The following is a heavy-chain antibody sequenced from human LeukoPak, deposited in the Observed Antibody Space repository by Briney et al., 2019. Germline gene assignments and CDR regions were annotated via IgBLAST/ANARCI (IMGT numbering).Heavy chain of an antibody. CDR2: INSDGKTT. Sequence: TGGSLRLSCAASGFTFSDYSMNWVRQAPGKGLEDLSYINSDGKTTWYADSVKGRFTISRDNSKNTLYLQMNSLRAEDTAVYYCARDGVDTEGLGLFDYWGQGTLVTVSS. V-gene: IGHV3-48*01. J-gene: IGHJ4*02. CDR1: GFTFSDYS. CDR3: ARDGVDTEGLGLFDY. D-gene: IGHD5-18*01.